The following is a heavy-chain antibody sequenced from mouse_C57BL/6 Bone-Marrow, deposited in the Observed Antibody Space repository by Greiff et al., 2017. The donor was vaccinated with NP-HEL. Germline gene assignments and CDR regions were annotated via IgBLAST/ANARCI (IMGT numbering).Heavy chain of an antibody. CDR1: GFTFSDYG. J-gene: IGHJ3*01. CDR3: ARAYGSSFFAY. CDR2: ISSGSSTI. D-gene: IGHD1-1*01. Sequence: EVQLVESGGGLVKPGGSLKLSCAASGFTFSDYGMHWVRQAPEKGLEWVAYISSGSSTIYYADTVKGRFPISRENAKNTLFLQRTSLRSEDTAMYYCARAYGSSFFAYWGQGTLVTVSA. V-gene: IGHV5-17*01.